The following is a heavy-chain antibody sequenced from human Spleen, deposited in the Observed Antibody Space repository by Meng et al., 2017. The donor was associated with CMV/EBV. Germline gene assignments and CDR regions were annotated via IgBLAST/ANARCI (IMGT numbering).Heavy chain of an antibody. CDR3: ARDLRGATY. V-gene: IGHV3-53*01. D-gene: IGHD1-26*01. CDR2: IYSDGSK. CDR1: GFTVSDNY. Sequence: GGSLRLSCVVSGFTVSDNYMGWVRQAPGKGLEWVSVIYSDGSKYYADSVKGRFTISRDNSKNTLYFQMKSLRAEDTAVYYCARDLRGATYWGQGTLVTVSS. J-gene: IGHJ4*02.